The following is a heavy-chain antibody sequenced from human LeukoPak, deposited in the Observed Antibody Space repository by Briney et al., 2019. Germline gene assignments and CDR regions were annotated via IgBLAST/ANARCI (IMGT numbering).Heavy chain of an antibody. CDR2: ISYSGST. J-gene: IGHJ4*02. CDR3: ARQHPSGRGSGLDY. V-gene: IGHV4-39*01. D-gene: IGHD2-15*01. Sequence: SETLSLTCTVSGGSISRSDYYWGWVRQPPGKGLEWIGSISYSGSTYYNPSLKGRVTMFVDTSKNQFSLKLGSVTAADTAVYYCARQHPSGRGSGLDYWGQGTPVIVSS. CDR1: GGSISRSDYY.